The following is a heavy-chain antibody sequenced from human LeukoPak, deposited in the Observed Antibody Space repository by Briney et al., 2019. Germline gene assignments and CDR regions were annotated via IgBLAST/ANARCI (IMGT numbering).Heavy chain of an antibody. J-gene: IGHJ6*03. V-gene: IGHV4-59*08. CDR2: IYYSGST. CDR3: AALAVAGPYYYYYYMDV. Sequence: NSSETLSLTCTVSGGSISSYYWSWIRQPPGKGLEWIGYIYYSGSTNYNPSLKSRVTISVDTSKNQFSLKLSPVTAADTAVYYCAALAVAGPYYYYYYMDVWGKGTTVTVSS. D-gene: IGHD6-19*01. CDR1: GGSISSYY.